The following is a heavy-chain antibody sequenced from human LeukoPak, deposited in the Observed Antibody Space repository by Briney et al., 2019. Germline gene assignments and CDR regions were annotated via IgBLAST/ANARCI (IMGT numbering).Heavy chain of an antibody. CDR3: AIPGSAHYPAPSDF. CDR2: LSGRGRDT. CDR1: GFTFSTYA. J-gene: IGHJ4*02. Sequence: GGSLRLSCAASGFTFSTYAMSWVRQAPGKGLEWLSALSGRGRDTYYADSVKGRFTISRDESKNTLYLQMNSLRAEDTAVYYCAIPGSAHYPAPSDFWGQGTLVTVSS. D-gene: IGHD3-22*01. V-gene: IGHV3-23*01.